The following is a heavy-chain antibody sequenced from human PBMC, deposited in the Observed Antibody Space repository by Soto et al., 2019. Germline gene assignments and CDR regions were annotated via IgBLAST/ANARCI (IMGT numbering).Heavy chain of an antibody. V-gene: IGHV1-58*01. D-gene: IGHD1-1*01. Sequence: GASVKVSCKASTFTFTSSAVQWVRQARGQRLEWIGWIVVGSGNTKYAQNFQGRVTMTRDTSISTAYMELSRLRSDDTAVYYCARGRTGTTSYFDYWGQGNRVTVS. CDR1: TFTFTSSA. J-gene: IGHJ4*02. CDR2: IVVGSGNT. CDR3: ARGRTGTTSYFDY.